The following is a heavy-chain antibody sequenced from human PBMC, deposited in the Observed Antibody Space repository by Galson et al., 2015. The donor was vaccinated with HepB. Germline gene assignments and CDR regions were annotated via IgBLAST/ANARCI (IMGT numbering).Heavy chain of an antibody. CDR1: GYTFTTYA. CDR2: INTYSGNT. J-gene: IGHJ4*02. D-gene: IGHD3-10*01. Sequence: SVKVSCKASGYTFTTYAINWLRLAPGQGLEWMGWINTYSGNTNYAQKLQGRVTMTTDTSTSTAYMELRSLRSDDTAVYYCARRVPDSTRGLGYWGQGTLVTVSS. V-gene: IGHV1-18*01. CDR3: ARRVPDSTRGLGY.